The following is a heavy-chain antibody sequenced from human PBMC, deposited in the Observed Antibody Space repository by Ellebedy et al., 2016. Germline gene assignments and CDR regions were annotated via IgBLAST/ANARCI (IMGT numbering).Heavy chain of an antibody. Sequence: LSLTXTVSGDSITTYYWSWIRQPPGKGLEWVAGISWNSFSIDYADSVKGRFTISRDNTNNVLYLQMNSLRSDDAAVYFCTKDTTMGISEDPWYFDLWGRGSLVTVSS. J-gene: IGHJ2*01. V-gene: IGHV3-9*01. D-gene: IGHD7-27*01. CDR1: GDSITTYY. CDR2: ISWNSFSI. CDR3: TKDTTMGISEDPWYFDL.